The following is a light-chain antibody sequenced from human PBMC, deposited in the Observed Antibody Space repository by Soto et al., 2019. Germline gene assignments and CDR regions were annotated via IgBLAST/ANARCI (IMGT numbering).Light chain of an antibody. V-gene: IGLV1-47*01. CDR3: ATWDDSLGGPV. CDR2: RDN. Sequence: QSVLTQTPSVSGTPGQRVNIACSGSSSNIGRNYVYWYHQFPGTAPKLLIYRDNERPSGFPDRFSGSKSGTSASLAISGLRSGDEADYHCATWDDSLGGPVFGGGTKVTVL. CDR1: SSNIGRNY. J-gene: IGLJ2*01.